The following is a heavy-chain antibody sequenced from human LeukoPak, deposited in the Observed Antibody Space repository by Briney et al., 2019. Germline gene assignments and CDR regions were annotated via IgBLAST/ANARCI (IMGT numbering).Heavy chain of an antibody. CDR1: GYRFNGYH. CDR3: AREDYDILTGYRTKHWFHP. Sequence: ASVKVSCKTSGYRFNGYHIHWVRQAPGQGLEWMGWINPNSGGTKYAQKFRGRVTMTGDTSISTVYMELSRLRSDDSAVYYCAREDYDILTGYRTKHWFHPWGQGTLVTVSS. D-gene: IGHD3-9*01. V-gene: IGHV1-2*02. CDR2: INPNSGGT. J-gene: IGHJ5*02.